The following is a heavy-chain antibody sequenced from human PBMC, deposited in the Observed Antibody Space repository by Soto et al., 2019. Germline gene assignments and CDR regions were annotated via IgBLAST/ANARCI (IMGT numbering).Heavy chain of an antibody. CDR2: IIPIFGTA. CDR3: ASSYGDSYYYGMDV. Sequence: SVKVSCKASGGTFSSYAISWVRQAPGQGLEWMGGIIPIFGTANYAQKSQGRVTITADESTSTAYMELSSLRSDDTAVYYCASSYGDSYYYGMDVWGQGTTVTVSS. V-gene: IGHV1-69*13. J-gene: IGHJ6*02. CDR1: GGTFSSYA. D-gene: IGHD4-17*01.